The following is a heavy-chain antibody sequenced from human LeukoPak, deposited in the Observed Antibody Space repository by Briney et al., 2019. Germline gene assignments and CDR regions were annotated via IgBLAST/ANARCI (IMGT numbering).Heavy chain of an antibody. CDR1: GYTFTGHY. Sequence: GASVKVSCKASGYTFTGHYLHWVRQAPGQGLEWMGRINPRSNGTNYAQKFQGRITLTRDTSISTAYLDPSSLRSDDTAIYYCARMWGAQYGSGSGYWGQGTLVTVSS. CDR3: ARMWGAQYGSGSGY. CDR2: INPRSNGT. J-gene: IGHJ4*02. V-gene: IGHV1-2*06. D-gene: IGHD6-19*01.